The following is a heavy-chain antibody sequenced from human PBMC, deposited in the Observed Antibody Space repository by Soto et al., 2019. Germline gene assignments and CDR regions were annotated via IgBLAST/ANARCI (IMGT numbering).Heavy chain of an antibody. CDR2: INHSGST. CDR3: ARGIVVVVAATPPSAFDI. CDR1: GGSFSGYY. J-gene: IGHJ3*02. D-gene: IGHD2-15*01. V-gene: IGHV4-34*01. Sequence: SETLSLTCAVYGGSFSGYYWSWIRQPPGKGLEWIGEINHSGSTNYNPSLKSRVTISVDTSKNQFSLNLSSVTAADTAVYYCARGIVVVVAATPPSAFDIWGQGTMVTVSS.